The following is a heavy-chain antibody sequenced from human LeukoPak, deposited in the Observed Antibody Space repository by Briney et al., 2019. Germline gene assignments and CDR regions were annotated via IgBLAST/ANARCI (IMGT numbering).Heavy chain of an antibody. CDR1: GGSISSGGYS. V-gene: IGHV4-30-2*01. CDR2: IYHSGST. D-gene: IGHD3-3*01. Sequence: SETLSLTCAVSGGSISSGGYSWSWIRQPPGKGLEWIGYIYHSGSTYHNPSLKSRVTMSIDTSKKEFTLKLTSVTAADTAVYYCARDQYFDFWSSNATPYYFDYWGQGTLVTVSS. J-gene: IGHJ4*02. CDR3: ARDQYFDFWSSNATPYYFDY.